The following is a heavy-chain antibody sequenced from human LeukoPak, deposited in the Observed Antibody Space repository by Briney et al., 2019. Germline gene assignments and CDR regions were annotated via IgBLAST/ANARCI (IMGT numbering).Heavy chain of an antibody. Sequence: PGRSLRLSCAASGFTFSSYSMNWVRQAPGKGLEWVSSISSSSSYIYYADSVKGRFTISRDNAKNSLYLQMNRRRAEDTAVYYCASLRSGRHDYWGQGTLVTVSS. CDR1: GFTFSSYS. CDR2: ISSSSSYI. D-gene: IGHD3-10*01. CDR3: ASLRSGRHDY. J-gene: IGHJ4*02. V-gene: IGHV3-21*01.